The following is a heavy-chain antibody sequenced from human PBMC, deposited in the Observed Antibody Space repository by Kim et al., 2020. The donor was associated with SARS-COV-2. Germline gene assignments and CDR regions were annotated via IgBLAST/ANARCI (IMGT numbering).Heavy chain of an antibody. Sequence: GESLKISCKGAGYNFASHWIAWVRQMPGKGLESMGIISPDDSNTRYSPSFQGQVTFSADKSSTTVYMQWSSLQASDSAMYYCARRRAQYDSGYYFGMDVW. J-gene: IGHJ6*01. D-gene: IGHD2-21*02. CDR2: ISPDDSNT. CDR1: GYNFASHW. V-gene: IGHV5-51*01. CDR3: ARRRAQYDSGYYFGMDV.